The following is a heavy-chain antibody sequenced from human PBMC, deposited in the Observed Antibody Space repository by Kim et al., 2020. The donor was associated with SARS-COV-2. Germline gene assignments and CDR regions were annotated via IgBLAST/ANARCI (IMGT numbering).Heavy chain of an antibody. D-gene: IGHD6-6*01. J-gene: IGHJ6*02. CDR2: IYYSGST. CDR3: ARVRLVGFDYYYYGMDV. V-gene: IGHV4-39*07. CDR1: GGSISSSSYY. Sequence: SETLSLTCTVSGGSISSSSYYWGWIRQPPGKGLEWIGSIYYSGSTYYNPSLKSRVTISVDTSKNQFSLKLSSVTAADTAVYYCARVRLVGFDYYYYGMDVWGQGTTVTVSS.